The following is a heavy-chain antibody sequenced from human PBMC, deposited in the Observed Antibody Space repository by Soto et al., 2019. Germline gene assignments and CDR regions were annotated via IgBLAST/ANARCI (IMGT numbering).Heavy chain of an antibody. CDR2: IYYSGDT. V-gene: IGHV4-30-4*02. J-gene: IGHJ4*02. D-gene: IGHD2-15*01. CDR3: GRAGAATLSDY. Sequence: PSETLSLTCTVSGGSIISGDYYWSWIRHPPGKGLEWIGYIYYSGDTSYSPSLKSRVTISIDTSKNQFSLKLSSVTAADTAVYYCGRAGAATLSDYWGQGILVTVSS. CDR1: GGSIISGDYY.